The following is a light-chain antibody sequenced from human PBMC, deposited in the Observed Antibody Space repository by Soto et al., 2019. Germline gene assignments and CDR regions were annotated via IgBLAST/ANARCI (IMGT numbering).Light chain of an antibody. Sequence: DIQMTQSPSSLSASVGDRVTITCRASQDISNNLAWFQQKPGKAPTSLIYAASTLQSGVPSKFSGSGSGTDFTLTISSLQPEDFATYYCQHYKNYPLTFGGGTKVEIK. CDR2: AAS. CDR3: QHYKNYPLT. V-gene: IGKV1-16*02. J-gene: IGKJ4*01. CDR1: QDISNN.